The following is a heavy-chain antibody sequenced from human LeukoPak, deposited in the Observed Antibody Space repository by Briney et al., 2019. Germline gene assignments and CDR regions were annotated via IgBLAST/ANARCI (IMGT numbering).Heavy chain of an antibody. V-gene: IGHV3-30*04. D-gene: IGHD2-15*01. J-gene: IGHJ4*02. Sequence: GGSLRLSCAASGFTFSSYVMHWVRQAPGKGLEWVAVISYDGSNKYYADSVKGRFTISRDNSKNTLYLQMNSLRAEDTAVYYCVGYCSGGSCSNWGQGTLVTVSS. CDR2: ISYDGSNK. CDR3: VGYCSGGSCSN. CDR1: GFTFSSYV.